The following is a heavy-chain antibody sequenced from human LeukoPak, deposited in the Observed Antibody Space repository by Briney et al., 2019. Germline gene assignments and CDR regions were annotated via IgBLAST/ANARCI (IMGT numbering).Heavy chain of an antibody. V-gene: IGHV1-2*04. J-gene: IGHJ3*02. CDR2: INPNSGGT. CDR3: ARDQNYDILTGYSSHAFDI. D-gene: IGHD3-9*01. Sequence: ASVKVSCKASGYTFSGYYMHWVRQAPGQGLEWMGWINPNSGGTNYAQKFQGWVTMTSDTSISTAYMELSRLRSDDTAVYYCARDQNYDILTGYSSHAFDIWGQGTMVTVSS. CDR1: GYTFSGYY.